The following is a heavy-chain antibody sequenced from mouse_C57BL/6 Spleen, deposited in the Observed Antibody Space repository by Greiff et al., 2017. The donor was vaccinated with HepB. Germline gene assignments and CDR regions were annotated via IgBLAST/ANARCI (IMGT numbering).Heavy chain of an antibody. Sequence: VMLQQSGAELVRPGASVKLSCKASGYTFTDYYINWVKQRPGQGLEWIARIYPGSGNTYYNEKFKGKATLTAEKSSSTAYMQLSSLTSEDSAVYFCARKASSTVVGVFDYWGQGTTLTVSS. V-gene: IGHV1-76*01. CDR2: IYPGSGNT. D-gene: IGHD1-1*01. J-gene: IGHJ2*01. CDR1: GYTFTDYY. CDR3: ARKASSTVVGVFDY.